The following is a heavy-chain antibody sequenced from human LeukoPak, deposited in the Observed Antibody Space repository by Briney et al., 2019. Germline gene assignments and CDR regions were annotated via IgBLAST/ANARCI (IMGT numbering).Heavy chain of an antibody. J-gene: IGHJ4*02. Sequence: GGSLRLSCAASGFTFSSYWMSWVRQAPGKGLGWVGNIKQNGSDKYYVESVKGRFTISRDNAKNSLYLQTNSLRAEDTAVYYCARAREVKSGWYANDYWGQGTLVTVSS. CDR2: IKQNGSDK. CDR1: GFTFSSYW. V-gene: IGHV3-7*01. CDR3: ARAREVKSGWYANDY. D-gene: IGHD6-19*01.